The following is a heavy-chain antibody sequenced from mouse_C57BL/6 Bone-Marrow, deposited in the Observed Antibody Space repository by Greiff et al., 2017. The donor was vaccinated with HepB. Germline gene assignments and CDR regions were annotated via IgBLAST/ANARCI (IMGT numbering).Heavy chain of an antibody. CDR3: ARLYYGILFAY. Sequence: EVKLVESGGGLVKPGGSLKLSCAASGFTFSSYAMSWVRQTPEKRLEWVATISDGGSYTYYPDNVKGRFTISRDNAKNNLYLQMSHLKSEDTAMYYCARLYYGILFAYWGQGTLVTVSA. D-gene: IGHD2-1*01. V-gene: IGHV5-4*03. CDR2: ISDGGSYT. CDR1: GFTFSSYA. J-gene: IGHJ3*01.